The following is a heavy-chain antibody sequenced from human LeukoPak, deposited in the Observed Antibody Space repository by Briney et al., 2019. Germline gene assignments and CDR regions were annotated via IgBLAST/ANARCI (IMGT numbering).Heavy chain of an antibody. V-gene: IGHV3-23*01. CDR1: GFTFSSYA. CDR2: ISGGGNSP. J-gene: IGHJ4*02. Sequence: PGGSLRLSCAASGFTFSSYAMSWVRQAHGKGLEGVAAISGGGNSPYYTDSVKGRFTISRDNSKNALYLQMNSLRAEDTAVYYCAKFSYSSGWLGYFDFWGQGSLVTVSS. D-gene: IGHD6-19*01. CDR3: AKFSYSSGWLGYFDF.